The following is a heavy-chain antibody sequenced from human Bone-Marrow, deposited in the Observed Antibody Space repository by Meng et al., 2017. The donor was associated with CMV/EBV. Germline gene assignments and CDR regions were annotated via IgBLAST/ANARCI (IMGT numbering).Heavy chain of an antibody. CDR1: GGSVSSGSYY. Sequence: SETLSLTCTVSGGSVSSGSYYWSWIRQPPGKGLEWIGYIYYSGSTNYNPSLKSRVTISVGTSKNQFSLKLSSVTAADTAVYYCASNVVVPAAMGYYYYGMDVWGQGTTVTVSS. V-gene: IGHV4-61*01. D-gene: IGHD2-2*01. CDR3: ASNVVVPAAMGYYYYGMDV. J-gene: IGHJ6*02. CDR2: IYYSGST.